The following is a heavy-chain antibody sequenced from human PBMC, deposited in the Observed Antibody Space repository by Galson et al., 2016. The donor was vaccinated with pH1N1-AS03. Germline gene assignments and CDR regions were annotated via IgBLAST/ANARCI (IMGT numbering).Heavy chain of an antibody. CDR3: ARVPGADEWWFDP. CDR1: GGSVSSGHYY. Sequence: ETLSLTCTVSGGSVSSGHYYWSWIRQPPGKGLEWIGYIYHSGSTNYNPSLKSRVTISVDTSKNQFSLKLSSVTAADTAIYYCARVPGADEWWFDPWGQGTLVSVSS. V-gene: IGHV4-61*01. CDR2: IYHSGST. D-gene: IGHD1-26*01. J-gene: IGHJ5*02.